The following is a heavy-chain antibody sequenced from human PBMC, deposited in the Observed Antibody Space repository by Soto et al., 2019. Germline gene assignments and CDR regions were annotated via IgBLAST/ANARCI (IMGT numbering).Heavy chain of an antibody. Sequence: QVQLVQSGAEVKKPGSSAKVSCKVSGGTFSNYAIDWVRLAPGHGLEWMGGIVPIFGTTYYKQKFQGRATIIADDSTTTAYLEMSSLRSEDTAIYYCARVEAVAGLYNYHGLDVWGQGTAVTVSS. V-gene: IGHV1-69*12. CDR2: IVPIFGTT. D-gene: IGHD6-19*01. CDR1: GGTFSNYA. CDR3: ARVEAVAGLYNYHGLDV. J-gene: IGHJ6*02.